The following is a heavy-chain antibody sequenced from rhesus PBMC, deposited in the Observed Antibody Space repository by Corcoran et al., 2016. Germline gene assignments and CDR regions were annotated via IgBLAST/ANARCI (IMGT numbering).Heavy chain of an antibody. Sequence: QVQLQESGPGLVKPSETLLLTCAVSGVSIRNHWWSWIRQPPGKGMGWIGEISGASENSYDNPSLKSRVTSAKDVSKNQFYLRMAAVTAADTAVFYCVKNTGHIGHAYDFWGQGLRVTVSS. CDR3: VKNTGHIGHAYDF. CDR1: GVSIRNHW. J-gene: IGHJ4*01. CDR2: ISGASENS. D-gene: IGHD2-21*01. V-gene: IGHV4-80*01.